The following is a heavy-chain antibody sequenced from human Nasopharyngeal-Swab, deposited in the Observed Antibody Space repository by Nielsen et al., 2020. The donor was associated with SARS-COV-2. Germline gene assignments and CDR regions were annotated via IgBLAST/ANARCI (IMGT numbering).Heavy chain of an antibody. CDR2: IYYSGST. J-gene: IGHJ4*02. CDR3: ARTVDTAMVYYFDY. Sequence: SETLSLTCTVSGGSISSGGYYWGWIRQHPGKGLEWIGYIYYSGSTYYNPSLKSRVTISVDTSKNQFSLKLSSVTAADTAVYYCARTVDTAMVYYFDYWGQGTLVTVSS. CDR1: GGSISSGGYY. V-gene: IGHV4-31*03. D-gene: IGHD5-18*01.